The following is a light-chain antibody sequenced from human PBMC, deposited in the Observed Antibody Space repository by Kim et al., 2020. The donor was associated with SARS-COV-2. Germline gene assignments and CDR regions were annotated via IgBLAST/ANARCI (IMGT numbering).Light chain of an antibody. CDR2: KDT. CDR1: ALPQQY. Sequence: PGQTARIPCSGDALPQQYVYWYQQKPGQAPVVVIFKDTERPSGIPERFSASTSGTTVTLTISGVQAEDEADYYCQSSHSDGTYRQVFGGGTQLTVL. CDR3: QSSHSDGTYRQV. J-gene: IGLJ3*02. V-gene: IGLV3-25*03.